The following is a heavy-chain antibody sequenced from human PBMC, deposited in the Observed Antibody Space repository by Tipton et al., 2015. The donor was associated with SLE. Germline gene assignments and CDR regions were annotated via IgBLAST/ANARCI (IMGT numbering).Heavy chain of an antibody. CDR3: ARGGTMVRGVITLIDY. V-gene: IGHV4-59*01. CDR1: GGSISSYY. J-gene: IGHJ4*02. CDR2: IYYSGST. Sequence: TLSLTCTVSGGSISSYYWSWIRQPPGKGLEWIGYIYYSGSTNYNPSLKSRVTISVDTSKNQFSLKLSSVTAADTAVYYCARGGTMVRGVITLIDYWGQGTLVTVSS. D-gene: IGHD3-10*01.